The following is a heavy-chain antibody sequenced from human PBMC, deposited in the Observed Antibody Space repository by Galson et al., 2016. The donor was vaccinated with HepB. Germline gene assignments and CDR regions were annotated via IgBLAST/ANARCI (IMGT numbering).Heavy chain of an antibody. CDR1: GGSISSGGYS. D-gene: IGHD3-22*01. J-gene: IGHJ4*02. CDR2: IYHTGST. CDR3: ARVAYYNDNSGYSEPFDY. V-gene: IGHV4-30-2*01. Sequence: TLSLTCAVSGGSISSGGYSWSWIRQPPGKGLEWIAYIYHTGSTYSNPSLMSRVTMSVDRSKNQFSLKLRSVTAADTAVYYCARVAYYNDNSGYSEPFDYWGQGTLVTVSS.